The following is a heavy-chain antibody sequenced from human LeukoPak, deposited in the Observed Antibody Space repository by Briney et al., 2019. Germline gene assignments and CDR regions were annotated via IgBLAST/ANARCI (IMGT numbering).Heavy chain of an antibody. CDR1: GFTFSSYS. Sequence: GGSLRLSCAASGFTFSSYSMNWVRQAPGKGLEWVSSISSSSSYIYYADSVKGRFTIYRDNAKNSLYLQMNSLRAEDTAVYYCAVSYDSSGYYYLWGQGTLVTVSS. CDR3: AVSYDSSGYYYL. D-gene: IGHD3-22*01. V-gene: IGHV3-21*01. CDR2: ISSSSSYI. J-gene: IGHJ4*02.